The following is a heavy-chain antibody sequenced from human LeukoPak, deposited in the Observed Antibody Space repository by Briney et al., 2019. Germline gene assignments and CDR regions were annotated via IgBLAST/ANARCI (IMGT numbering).Heavy chain of an antibody. CDR2: IYPGDSDT. J-gene: IGHJ4*02. CDR1: GYSFTSYW. Sequence: GESLKISCKGSGYSFTSYWIGWVRQMPGKGPEWMGIIYPGDSDTRYSPSFQGQVTISADRSISTAYLQWSSLKASDTAMHYCARREITIFGGPFDYWGPGTLVTVSS. V-gene: IGHV5-51*01. D-gene: IGHD3-3*01. CDR3: ARREITIFGGPFDY.